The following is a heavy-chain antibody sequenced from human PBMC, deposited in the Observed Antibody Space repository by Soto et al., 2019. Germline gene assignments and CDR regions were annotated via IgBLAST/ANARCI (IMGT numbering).Heavy chain of an antibody. Sequence: VGSLSHAGSASLFTLSSYWMNRVRHAPGKGLEWVANIKQDGSDKYYVDSLKGRFTISRDNAKNSLYLQMNSLRAEDTAVYYCARDIATAGSWFDPWGQGTLVTVSS. J-gene: IGHJ5*02. CDR2: IKQDGSDK. CDR1: LFTLSSYW. CDR3: ARDIATAGSWFDP. D-gene: IGHD6-13*01. V-gene: IGHV3-7*01.